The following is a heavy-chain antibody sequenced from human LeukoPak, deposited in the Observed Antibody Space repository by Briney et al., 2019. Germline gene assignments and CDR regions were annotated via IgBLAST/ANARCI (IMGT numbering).Heavy chain of an antibody. J-gene: IGHJ3*02. D-gene: IGHD6-19*01. CDR2: IYTSGST. CDR3: ARDEQGVAGTSDAFDI. V-gene: IGHV4-4*07. Sequence: TPSETLPLTCTVSGGSISSYYWSWIRQPAGKGLEWIGRIYTSGSTNYNPSLKSRVTMSVDTSKNQFSLKLSSVTAADTAVYYCARDEQGVAGTSDAFDIWGQGTMVTVSS. CDR1: GGSISSYY.